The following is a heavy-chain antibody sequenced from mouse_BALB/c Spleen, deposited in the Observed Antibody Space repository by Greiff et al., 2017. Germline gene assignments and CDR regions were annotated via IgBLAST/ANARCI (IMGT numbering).Heavy chain of an antibody. Sequence: EVQRVESGGGLVKPGGSLKLSCAASGFTFSSYAMSWVRQTPEKRLEWVASISSGGSTYYPDSVKGRFTISRDNARNILYLQMSSLRSEDTAMYYCARYYAAMDYWGQGTSVTVSS. D-gene: IGHD1-1*01. V-gene: IGHV5-6-5*01. CDR2: ISSGGST. CDR3: ARYYAAMDY. CDR1: GFTFSSYA. J-gene: IGHJ4*01.